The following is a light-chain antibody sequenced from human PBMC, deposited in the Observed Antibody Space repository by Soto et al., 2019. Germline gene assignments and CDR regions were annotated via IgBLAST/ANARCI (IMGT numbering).Light chain of an antibody. Sequence: QSALTQPPSVSGAPGQRVTISCTGSSSNIGAGYDVHWYQQLPGTAPKLLIYANFNRPSGVPDRFSGSKSGTSASLAITGLQAEDEADYYCQSHDNSMSGYAFGHGTKVTVL. CDR1: SSNIGAGYD. CDR2: ANF. J-gene: IGLJ1*01. V-gene: IGLV1-40*01. CDR3: QSHDNSMSGYA.